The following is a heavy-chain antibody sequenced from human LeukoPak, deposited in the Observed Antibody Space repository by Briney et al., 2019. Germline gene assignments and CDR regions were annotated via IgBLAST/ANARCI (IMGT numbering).Heavy chain of an antibody. CDR1: GGSISSSSYY. D-gene: IGHD5-24*01. CDR2: IYYSGST. Sequence: PSETLSLTCTVSGGSISSSSYYWGWIRQPPGKGLEWIGSIYYSGSTYYNPSLKSRVTISVDTSKNQFSLKLSSVTAADTAVYYCAREGIEMATTDYWGQGTLVTVSS. CDR3: AREGIEMATTDY. V-gene: IGHV4-39*07. J-gene: IGHJ4*02.